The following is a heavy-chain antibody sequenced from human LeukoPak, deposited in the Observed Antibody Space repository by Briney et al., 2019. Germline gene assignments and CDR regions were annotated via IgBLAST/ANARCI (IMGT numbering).Heavy chain of an antibody. J-gene: IGHJ6*03. Sequence: GGSLRLSCAASGFTFSSYSMNWVRQAPGKGLEWVANIKQDGSEKYYVDSVKGRFTISRDNAKNSLYLQMNSLRAEDTAVYYCARDSIAAAGPYYYYYMDVWGKGTTVTVSS. CDR3: ARDSIAAAGPYYYYYMDV. D-gene: IGHD6-13*01. CDR2: IKQDGSEK. V-gene: IGHV3-7*01. CDR1: GFTFSSYS.